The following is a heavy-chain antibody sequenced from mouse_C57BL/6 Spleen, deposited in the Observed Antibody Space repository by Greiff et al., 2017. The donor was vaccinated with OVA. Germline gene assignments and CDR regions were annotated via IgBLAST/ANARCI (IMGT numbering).Heavy chain of an antibody. Sequence: EVQRVESGPGLVKPSQSLSLTCSVTGYSITSGYYWNWIRQFPGNKLEWMGYISYDGSNNYNPSLKNRISITRDTSKNQFFLKLNSVTTEDTATYYCATEAAGLDYWGQGTTLTVSS. V-gene: IGHV3-6*01. CDR1: GYSITSGYY. J-gene: IGHJ2*01. D-gene: IGHD6-2*01. CDR2: ISYDGSN. CDR3: ATEAAGLDY.